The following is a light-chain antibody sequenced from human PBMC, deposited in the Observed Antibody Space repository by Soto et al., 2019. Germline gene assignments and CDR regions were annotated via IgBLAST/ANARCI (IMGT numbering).Light chain of an antibody. CDR3: QQYGSSIFT. CDR2: GAS. V-gene: IGKV3-20*01. CDR1: QSVSSSY. Sequence: EIVLTQSPGTLSLSPGERATLSCRASQSVSSSYLGWYQQKPGQAPRLLIYGASTRATGIPDRFSGSGSGTDFTLTISMLEPEDFAVYYCQQYGSSIFTFGPGTKVDIK. J-gene: IGKJ3*01.